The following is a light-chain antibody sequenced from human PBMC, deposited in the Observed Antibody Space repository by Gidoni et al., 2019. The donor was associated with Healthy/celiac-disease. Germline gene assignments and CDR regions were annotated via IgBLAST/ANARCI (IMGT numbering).Light chain of an antibody. J-gene: IGLJ2*01. V-gene: IGLV3-21*04. Sequence: YVLPPPRQGSVAPGKTARITRGGNNIGSKSVHGYQQKPGQAPVLVIYYDSDRPSGIPERFSGSNSGNTATLTISRVEAGDEADYYCQVWDSSSDPVVFGGGTKLTVL. CDR3: QVWDSSSDPVV. CDR1: NIGSKS. CDR2: YDS.